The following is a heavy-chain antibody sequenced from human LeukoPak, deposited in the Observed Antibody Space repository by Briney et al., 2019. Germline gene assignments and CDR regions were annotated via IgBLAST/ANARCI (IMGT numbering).Heavy chain of an antibody. CDR2: INQDGSET. Sequence: GGSLRLSCAASGFTFSGSFMDWVRRAPGKGLEWGPNINQDGSETYYVDSAKGRFTISRDNAKNSLYLQMGSLRVEDTAMYYCTKALDFWGQGTLVTVSS. CDR1: GFTFSGSF. J-gene: IGHJ4*02. V-gene: IGHV3-7*01. CDR3: TKALDF.